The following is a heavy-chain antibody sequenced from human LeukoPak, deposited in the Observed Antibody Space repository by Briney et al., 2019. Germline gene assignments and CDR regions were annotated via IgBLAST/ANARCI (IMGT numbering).Heavy chain of an antibody. D-gene: IGHD4-17*01. V-gene: IGHV3-74*01. Sequence: GGSLRLSCAASGFTFSSYWMHWVRQAPGKGLVWVSRINSDGSSTSYADSVKGRFTISRDNAKNTLYLQMNSLRAEDTAVYYCARTSADYANDAFDIWGQGTMVTVSS. J-gene: IGHJ3*02. CDR1: GFTFSSYW. CDR3: ARTSADYANDAFDI. CDR2: INSDGSST.